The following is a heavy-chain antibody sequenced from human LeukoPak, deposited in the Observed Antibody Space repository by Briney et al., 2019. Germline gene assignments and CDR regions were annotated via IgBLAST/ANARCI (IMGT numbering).Heavy chain of an antibody. V-gene: IGHV4-39*07. Sequence: SETLSLTCTVSGGSISSSTYYWSWIRQPPGKGLEWIGEINHSGSTNYNPSLKSRVTISVDTSKNQFSLKLSSVTAADTAVYYCARGSGYGPPTMVDYWGQGTLVTVSS. CDR3: ARGSGYGPPTMVDY. CDR1: GGSISSSTYY. D-gene: IGHD4/OR15-4a*01. J-gene: IGHJ4*02. CDR2: INHSGST.